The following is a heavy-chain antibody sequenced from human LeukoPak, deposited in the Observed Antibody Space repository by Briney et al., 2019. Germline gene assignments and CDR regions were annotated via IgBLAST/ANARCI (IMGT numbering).Heavy chain of an antibody. CDR2: IYTSGST. J-gene: IGHJ3*02. V-gene: IGHV4-4*07. CDR1: GGSISSYY. CDR3: ARDPPGGGDCQGAFDI. D-gene: IGHD2-21*02. Sequence: SETLSLTCTVSGGSISSYYWSWIRQPAGKGLEWIGRIYTSGSTNYNPSLKSRVTMSVDTSKNQFSLKLSSVTAADTAVYYCARDPPGGGDCQGAFDIWGQGTMVTVSS.